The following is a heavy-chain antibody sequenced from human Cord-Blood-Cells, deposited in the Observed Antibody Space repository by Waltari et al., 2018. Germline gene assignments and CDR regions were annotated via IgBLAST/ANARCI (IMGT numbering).Heavy chain of an antibody. CDR3: GRHQLPYAFDI. Sequence: EVQLVASGGVFVPPGGSLRSSCAASGFTFRSYWMSWLSQAPGKGLVCVQSMNRDGSSTSYADSVTGRFPITRDKAKNTLYLKMNRLGAEDTAVYYCGRHQLPYAFDICGQGTMVTVSS. J-gene: IGHJ3*02. D-gene: IGHD2-2*01. CDR2: MNRDGSST. CDR1: GFTFRSYW. V-gene: IGHV3-74*01.